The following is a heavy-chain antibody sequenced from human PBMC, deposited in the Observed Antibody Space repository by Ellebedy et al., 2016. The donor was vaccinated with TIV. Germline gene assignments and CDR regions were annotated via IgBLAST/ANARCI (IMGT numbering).Heavy chain of an antibody. D-gene: IGHD3-10*01. V-gene: IGHV3-21*01. CDR1: GFTFSSYS. CDR2: ISSSSSYI. CDR3: ARSDLGSGRLHYYYGMDV. J-gene: IGHJ6*02. Sequence: GESLKISCAASGFTFSSYSMNWVRQAPGKGLEWVSSISSSSSYIYYADSVKGRFTISRDNAKNSLYLQMNSLRAEDTAVYYCARSDLGSGRLHYYYGMDVWGQGTTVTVSS.